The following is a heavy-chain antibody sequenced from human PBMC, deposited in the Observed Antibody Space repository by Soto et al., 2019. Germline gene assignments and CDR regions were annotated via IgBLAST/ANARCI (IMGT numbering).Heavy chain of an antibody. CDR2: IIPIFGKA. CDR3: STSRVRYFDYCMSYYYYGMDV. Sequence: QVQLVQSGAEVKKPGSSVKVSCTASGVTFSSYAISWVRQAPGQGLEWMGGIIPIFGKANYAQKVQGRVTITADESTSTAYLELSILSSEDTDVYYCSTSRVRYFDYCMSYYYYGMDVWGQGTMVTVSS. J-gene: IGHJ6*02. D-gene: IGHD3-9*01. V-gene: IGHV1-69*01. CDR1: GVTFSSYA.